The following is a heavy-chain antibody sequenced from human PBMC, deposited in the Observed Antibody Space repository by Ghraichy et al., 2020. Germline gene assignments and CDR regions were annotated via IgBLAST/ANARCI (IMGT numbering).Heavy chain of an antibody. CDR2: INHSGST. D-gene: IGHD2-2*01. V-gene: IGHV4-34*01. CDR3: HEVIPAAIGGDAFDI. J-gene: IGHJ3*02. Sequence: SETLSLTCAVYGGSFSGYYWSWIRQPPGKGLEWIGEINHSGSTNYNPSLKSRVTISVDTSKNQFSLKLSSVTAADTAVYYCHEVIPAAIGGDAFDIWGQGTMVTVSS. CDR1: GGSFSGYY.